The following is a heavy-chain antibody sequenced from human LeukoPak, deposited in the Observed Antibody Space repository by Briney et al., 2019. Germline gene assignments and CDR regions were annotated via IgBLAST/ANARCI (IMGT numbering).Heavy chain of an antibody. V-gene: IGHV1-2*02. D-gene: IGHD6-13*01. CDR1: GYTFTGCY. J-gene: IGHJ4*02. CDR2: INPNSGGT. CDR3: ARGAAAANGDY. Sequence: ASVKVSCKASGYTFTGCYMHWVRQAPGQGLEWMGWINPNSGGTNYAQKFQGRVTMTRDTSISTAYMELSRLRADDAAVYYCARGAAAANGDYWGQGTLVTVSS.